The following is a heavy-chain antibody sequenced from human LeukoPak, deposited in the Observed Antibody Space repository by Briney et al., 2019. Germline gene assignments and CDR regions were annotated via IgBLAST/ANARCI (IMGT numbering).Heavy chain of an antibody. CDR3: ASSRFLEWLYLLDY. CDR2: INTNSGGT. V-gene: IGHV1-2*02. Sequence: ASVKVSCKASVGTFSSYAISWVRQAPGQGLEWMGWINTNSGGTKYAQRFQGRVTMTRDTSISTAYMEVSRLRSDDTAVDFCASSRFLEWLYLLDYWGQGTLVTVSS. J-gene: IGHJ4*02. D-gene: IGHD3-3*01. CDR1: VGTFSSYA.